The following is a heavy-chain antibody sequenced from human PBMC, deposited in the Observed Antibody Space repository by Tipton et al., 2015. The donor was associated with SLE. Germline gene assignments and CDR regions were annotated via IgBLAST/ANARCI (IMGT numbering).Heavy chain of an antibody. CDR2: IRGDGSAA. CDR1: GFTFSSYA. D-gene: IGHD2-2*01. V-gene: IGHV3-23*01. CDR3: TARPCIITSCYDY. Sequence: SLRLSCAASGFTFSSYAMSWVRQAPGKGLEWVSAIRGDGSAAFHADSVKGRFTISRDNSKDTLYLQMNSLNTEDTAVYYCTARPCIITSCYDYWGQGTLVTVSS. J-gene: IGHJ4*02.